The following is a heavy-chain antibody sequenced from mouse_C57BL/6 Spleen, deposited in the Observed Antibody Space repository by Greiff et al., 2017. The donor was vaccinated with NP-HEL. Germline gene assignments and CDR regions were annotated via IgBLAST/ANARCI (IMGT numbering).Heavy chain of an antibody. V-gene: IGHV1-54*01. CDR1: GYAFTNYL. J-gene: IGHJ2*01. D-gene: IGHD2-5*01. CDR2: INPGSGGT. CDR3: AKDSNWGFCDY. Sequence: QVQLQQSGAELVRPGTSVKVSCKASGYAFTNYLIEWVKQRPGQGLEWIGVINPGSGGTNYNEKFKGKATLTADKSSSTAYMQLSSLTSEDSAVYFCAKDSNWGFCDYWGQGTTLTVSS.